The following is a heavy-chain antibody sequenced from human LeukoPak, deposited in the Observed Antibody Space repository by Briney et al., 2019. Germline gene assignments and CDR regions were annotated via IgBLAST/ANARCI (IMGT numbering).Heavy chain of an antibody. CDR2: IIPIFGTA. Sequence: SVKVSCKASGGTFSSYAISWVRQAPGHGLEWMGGIIPIFGTANYARKFQGRVTITTDESTSTAYMELSSLRSEDTAVYYCAKAGGRKYYDFWSGYNNWFDPWGQGRLVTVSS. CDR1: GGTFSSYA. D-gene: IGHD3-3*01. J-gene: IGHJ5*02. CDR3: AKAGGRKYYDFWSGYNNWFDP. V-gene: IGHV1-69*05.